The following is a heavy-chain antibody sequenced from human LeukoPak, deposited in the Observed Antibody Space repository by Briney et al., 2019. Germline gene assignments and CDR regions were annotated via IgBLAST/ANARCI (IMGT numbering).Heavy chain of an antibody. D-gene: IGHD2-2*01. V-gene: IGHV1-18*01. J-gene: IGHJ6*02. CDR1: GYTFTSYG. Sequence: ASVKVSCKASGYTFTSYGISWVRQAPGQGLEWIGWISAYNGNTNYAQKLQGRVTMTTDTSTSTAYMELRSLRSDDTAVYYCARDRIVVVPAAMGYYGMDVWGQGTTVTVSS. CDR2: ISAYNGNT. CDR3: ARDRIVVVPAAMGYYGMDV.